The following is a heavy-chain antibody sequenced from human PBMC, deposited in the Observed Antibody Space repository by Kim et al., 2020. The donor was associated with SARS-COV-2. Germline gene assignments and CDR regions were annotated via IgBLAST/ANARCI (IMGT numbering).Heavy chain of an antibody. J-gene: IGHJ6*02. CDR3: ARGTREGYGMDV. D-gene: IGHD2-15*01. Sequence: GGSLRLSCAASGFTFSSYGMHWVRQAPGKGLEWVAVIWYDGSNKYYADSVKGRFTISRDNSKNTLYLQMNSLRAEDTAVYYCARGTREGYGMDVWGQGTTVTVSS. V-gene: IGHV3-33*01. CDR1: GFTFSSYG. CDR2: IWYDGSNK.